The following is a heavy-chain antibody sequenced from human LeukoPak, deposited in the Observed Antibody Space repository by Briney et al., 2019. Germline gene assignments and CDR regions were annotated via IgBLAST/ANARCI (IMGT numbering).Heavy chain of an antibody. Sequence: GGSLRLSCAASGFIFSTYWMNWVRQAPGKGLEWVAGISGDGSERAYVDSVRGRFTISRDNAKNSLYLQMNSLTAEDTAVYYCGRDPDSWGQGTVVTVST. J-gene: IGHJ5*01. CDR3: GRDPDS. CDR1: GFIFSTYW. V-gene: IGHV3-7*04. CDR2: ISGDGSER.